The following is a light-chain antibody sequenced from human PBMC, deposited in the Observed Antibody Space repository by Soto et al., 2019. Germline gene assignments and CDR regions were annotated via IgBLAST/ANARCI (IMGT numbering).Light chain of an antibody. CDR1: QSVTNSF. Sequence: EIVFAQPPGTLSLSPGERATLSCRASQSVTNSFLAWYQQKPGQAPRLLIYGASRRATGIPDRFTGSGSGKDFTLTISRLEPEDFAVYYCQQYVSSPWAFGQGTKVDIK. CDR3: QQYVSSPWA. V-gene: IGKV3-20*01. J-gene: IGKJ1*01. CDR2: GAS.